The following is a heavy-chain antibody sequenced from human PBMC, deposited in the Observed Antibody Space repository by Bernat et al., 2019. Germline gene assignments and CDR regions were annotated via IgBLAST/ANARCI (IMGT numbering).Heavy chain of an antibody. D-gene: IGHD1-26*01. Sequence: QVQLVESGGGVVQPGGSLRLSCAASGFTFRSYGMHWVRQAPGKGLEWVAFIRYDGSNKYYADSVKGRFTISRDNSKNTLYLQMNSLRAEDTAVYYCAKDGGSYYVDDYWGQGTLVTVSS. V-gene: IGHV3-30*02. J-gene: IGHJ4*02. CDR1: GFTFRSYG. CDR3: AKDGGSYYVDDY. CDR2: IRYDGSNK.